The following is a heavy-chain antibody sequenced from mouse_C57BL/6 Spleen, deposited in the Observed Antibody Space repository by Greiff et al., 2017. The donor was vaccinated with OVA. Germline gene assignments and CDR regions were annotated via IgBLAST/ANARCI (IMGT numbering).Heavy chain of an antibody. V-gene: IGHV1-26*01. CDR1: GYTFTDYY. CDR2: INPNNGGT. Sequence: EVQLQQSGPELVKPGASVKISCKASGYTFTDYYMNWVKQSHGKSLEWIGDINPNNGGTSYNQKFKGKATLTVDKSSSTAYMELRSLTSEDSAVYYCASPFRFDEGYAMDYWGQGTSVTVSS. J-gene: IGHJ4*01. CDR3: ASPFRFDEGYAMDY.